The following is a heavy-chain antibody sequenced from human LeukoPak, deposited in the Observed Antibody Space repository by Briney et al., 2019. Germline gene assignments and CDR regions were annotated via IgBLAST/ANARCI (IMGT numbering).Heavy chain of an antibody. CDR1: GGSISSYY. Sequence: SETLSLTCTVSGGSISSYYLSWIRQPPGKGLEWIGYIYYSGSTNYNPSLKSRVTIPIDTSKNQFSLKVSSVTAADTAVYYCARDISPYYFDNWGQGTLVTVSS. J-gene: IGHJ4*02. V-gene: IGHV4-59*01. CDR2: IYYSGST. CDR3: ARDISPYYFDN.